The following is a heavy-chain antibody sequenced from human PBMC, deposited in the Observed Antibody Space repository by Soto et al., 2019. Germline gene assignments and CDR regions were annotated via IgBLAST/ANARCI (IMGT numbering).Heavy chain of an antibody. D-gene: IGHD5-18*01. V-gene: IGHV4-4*02. CDR3: ASRPGYSYGYYFDY. Sequence: SETLSLTCAVSGGSISSSNWWSWVRQPPGKGLEWIVEIYHSGSTNYNPSLKSRVTISVDKSKNQFSLKLSSVTAADTAVYYCASRPGYSYGYYFDYWGQGTLVTVSS. CDR1: GGSISSSNW. CDR2: IYHSGST. J-gene: IGHJ4*02.